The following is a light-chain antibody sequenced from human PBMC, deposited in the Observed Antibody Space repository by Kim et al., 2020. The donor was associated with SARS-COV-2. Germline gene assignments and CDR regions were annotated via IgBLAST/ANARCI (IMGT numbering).Light chain of an antibody. J-gene: IGLJ3*02. V-gene: IGLV2-23*02. CDR3: CSYAGSSTCV. CDR1: SSDVGSYKL. CDR2: EVS. Sequence: QSVLTQPASVSGSPGQSITISCTGTSSDVGSYKLVSWYQQHPGKAPKLMIYEVSKRPSGVSNRFSGSKSGNTASLTISGLQAEDEADYYCCSYAGSSTCVFGGGTQLTVL.